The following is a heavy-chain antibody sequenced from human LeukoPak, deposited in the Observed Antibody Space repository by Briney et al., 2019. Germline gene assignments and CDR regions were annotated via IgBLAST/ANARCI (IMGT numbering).Heavy chain of an antibody. Sequence: QPGGSLGLSCAASGFTFSNYWMHWVRQAPGKGLVWVSRINRDGSGTTYADSVKGRFTISGDNAKNTLYLLMNSLRAEDTAVYYCASGRGLDVWGQGTTVTVSS. CDR1: GFTFSNYW. CDR2: INRDGSGT. D-gene: IGHD2-15*01. V-gene: IGHV3-74*01. J-gene: IGHJ6*02. CDR3: ASGRGLDV.